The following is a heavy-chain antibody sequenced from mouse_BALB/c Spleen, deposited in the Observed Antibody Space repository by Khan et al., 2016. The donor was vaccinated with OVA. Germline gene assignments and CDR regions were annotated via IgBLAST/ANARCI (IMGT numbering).Heavy chain of an antibody. Sequence: QVQLKESGPGLVAPSQSLSITCTVSGFSLTSYGVHWVRQPPGKGLEWLGIIWAGGSTNYNSALMSRLSISKDNSKSQVFLKMNSLQTDDTAMYYCAGETGATPYWGQGTLVTVSA. CDR3: AGETGATPY. D-gene: IGHD3-1*01. J-gene: IGHJ3*01. CDR2: IWAGGST. CDR1: GFSLTSYG. V-gene: IGHV2-9*02.